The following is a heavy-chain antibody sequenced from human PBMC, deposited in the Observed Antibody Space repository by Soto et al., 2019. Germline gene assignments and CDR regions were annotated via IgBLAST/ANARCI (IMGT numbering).Heavy chain of an antibody. CDR3: VKPRRPAGVISGGSDTCFDP. Sequence: EVQLVESGGGLVQPGGSLRLSCSASGFTFSNYAMHWVRQAPGKGLEYVSVISSNGDNIYYADSVRGRFTISRDNSKNTLYLQMGSLRPEDTAMYYCVKPRRPAGVISGGSDTCFDPWGQGTLVTVAS. V-gene: IGHV3-64D*06. CDR1: GFTFSNYA. J-gene: IGHJ5*02. CDR2: ISSNGDNI. D-gene: IGHD2-8*01.